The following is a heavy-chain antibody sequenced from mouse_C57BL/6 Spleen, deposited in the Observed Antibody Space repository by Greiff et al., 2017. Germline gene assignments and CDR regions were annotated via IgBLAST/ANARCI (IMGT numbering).Heavy chain of an antibody. J-gene: IGHJ2*01. D-gene: IGHD2-12*01. V-gene: IGHV1-59*01. CDR3: ARREDDSYFDY. CDR2: IDPSDSYT. CDR1: GYTFTSYW. Sequence: QVQLQQSGAELVRPGTSVKLSCKASGYTFTSYWMPWVKQRPGQGLEWIGVIDPSDSYTNYNQKFKGKATLTVDTSSSTAYMQLSSLTSEDSAVNYCARREDDSYFDYWGQGTTLTVSS.